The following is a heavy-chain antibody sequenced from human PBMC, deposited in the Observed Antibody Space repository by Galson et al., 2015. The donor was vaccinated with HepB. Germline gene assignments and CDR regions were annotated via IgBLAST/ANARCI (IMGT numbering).Heavy chain of an antibody. D-gene: IGHD6-6*01. Sequence: PALVKPTQTLSLTCSFSGFSLNTPGMGVGWIRQPPGKALEWLALIFWDDDKRYNSSLKTRLTITKDTSRNQVVLTLTNMDPLDTATYYCANYTSSSQSYYLDSWGHRTLVTVSS. CDR2: IFWDDDK. J-gene: IGHJ4*01. CDR3: ANYTSSSQSYYLDS. V-gene: IGHV2-5*02. CDR1: GFSLNTPGMG.